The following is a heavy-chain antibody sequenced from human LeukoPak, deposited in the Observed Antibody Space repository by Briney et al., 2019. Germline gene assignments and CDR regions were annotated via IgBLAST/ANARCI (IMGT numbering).Heavy chain of an antibody. D-gene: IGHD5-24*01. Sequence: GGSLRLSCAASGFTFSSYAMSWVRQAPGKGLEWVSVIYSGGSTYYADPVKGRFTISRDNSKNTLYLQMNSLRAEDTAVYYCARGMATIGYWGQGTLVTVSS. J-gene: IGHJ4*02. CDR3: ARGMATIGY. CDR2: IYSGGST. V-gene: IGHV3-66*01. CDR1: GFTFSSYA.